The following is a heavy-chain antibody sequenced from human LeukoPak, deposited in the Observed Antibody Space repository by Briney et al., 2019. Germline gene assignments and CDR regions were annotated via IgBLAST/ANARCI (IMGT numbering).Heavy chain of an antibody. CDR1: GFTFSNTW. J-gene: IGHJ4*02. V-gene: IGHV3-74*03. Sequence: KAGGSLRLSCAASGFTFSNTWMHWVRQAPGKRLVWVSRIHSDGISTTYADSVKGRFTISRDNAKNSLYLQMNSLRAEDTALYYCARDLSDYGAKDYWGQGTLVTVSS. CDR2: IHSDGIST. CDR3: ARDLSDYGAKDY. D-gene: IGHD4-17*01.